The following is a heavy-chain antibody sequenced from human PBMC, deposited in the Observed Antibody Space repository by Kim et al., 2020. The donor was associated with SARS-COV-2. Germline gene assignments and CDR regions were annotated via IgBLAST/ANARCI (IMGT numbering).Heavy chain of an antibody. V-gene: IGHV4-39*07. CDR1: GGSISSSSYY. Sequence: SETLSLTCTVSGGSISSSSYYWGWIRQPPGKGLEWIGSIYYSGSTYYNPSLKSRVTISVDTSKNQFSLKLSSVTAADTVVYYCARYSSSWYWFDPWGQGTLVTVSS. CDR2: IYYSGST. CDR3: ARYSSSWYWFDP. J-gene: IGHJ5*02. D-gene: IGHD6-13*01.